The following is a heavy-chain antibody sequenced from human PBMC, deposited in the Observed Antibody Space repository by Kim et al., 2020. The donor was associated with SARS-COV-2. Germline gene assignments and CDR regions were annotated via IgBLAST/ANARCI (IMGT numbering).Heavy chain of an antibody. CDR3: ARRVRITVFGVVTYFDY. J-gene: IGHJ4*02. V-gene: IGHV4-4*02. Sequence: SETLSLTCAVSGGSISSSNLWSWVRQPPGKGLEWIGDIYHSGSTNYNPSLKSRVTISVDKSKNQFSLKLSSVTAADTAVYYCARRVRITVFGVVTYFDYWGQGTLVTVSS. D-gene: IGHD3-3*01. CDR2: IYHSGST. CDR1: GGSISSSNL.